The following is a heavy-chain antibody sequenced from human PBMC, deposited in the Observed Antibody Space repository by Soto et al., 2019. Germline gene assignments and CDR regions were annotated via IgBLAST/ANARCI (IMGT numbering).Heavy chain of an antibody. J-gene: IGHJ3*02. CDR2: MNPNSGNT. V-gene: IGHV1-8*01. D-gene: IGHD3-16*02. CDR3: ARKHLGELSSPPDAFDI. CDR1: GYTFTSYD. Sequence: GASVKVSCKASGYTFTSYDINWVRQATGQGLEWMGWMNPNSGNTGYAQKFQGRVTMTRNTSISTAYMELSSLRSEDTAVYYCARKHLGELSSPPDAFDIWGQGTMVTVSS.